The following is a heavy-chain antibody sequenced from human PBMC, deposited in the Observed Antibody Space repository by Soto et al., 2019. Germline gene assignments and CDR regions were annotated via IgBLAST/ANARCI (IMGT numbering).Heavy chain of an antibody. D-gene: IGHD3-22*01. V-gene: IGHV3-15*01. Sequence: PGGSLRLSCAASGFTFGNAWMSWVRQAPGKGLEWVGRIKSKTDGGTTDYAAPVKGRFTISRDDSKNTLYLQMNSLKTEDTAVYYCTTARAVSGYYLAVFDIWGQGTMVTVSS. J-gene: IGHJ3*02. CDR2: IKSKTDGGTT. CDR3: TTARAVSGYYLAVFDI. CDR1: GFTFGNAW.